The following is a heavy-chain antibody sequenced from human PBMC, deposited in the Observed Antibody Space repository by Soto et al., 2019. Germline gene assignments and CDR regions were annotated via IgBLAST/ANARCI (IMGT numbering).Heavy chain of an antibody. CDR1: GGTFSSYA. CDR2: IIPIFGTA. CDR3: AATYCGGDCYSNWFDP. Sequence: QVQLVQSGAEVKKPGSSVKVSCKASGGTFSSYAISWVRQAPGQGLEWMGGIIPIFGTANYAQKFQGRVTITADKSTSTAYMELSSLRSEDTAVYYCAATYCGGDCYSNWFDPWGQGTLVTVSS. D-gene: IGHD2-21*02. V-gene: IGHV1-69*06. J-gene: IGHJ5*02.